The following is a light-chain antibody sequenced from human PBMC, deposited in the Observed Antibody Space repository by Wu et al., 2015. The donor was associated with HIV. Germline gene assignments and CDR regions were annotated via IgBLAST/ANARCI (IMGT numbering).Light chain of an antibody. CDR2: AAS. CDR1: QGIGND. V-gene: IGKV1-6*01. Sequence: AIQVTQSPSSLSASVGDSVTITCRASQGIGNDIAWYQQKAGQAPKLLIYAASNLQSGVPSRFSGSGFGTDFTLTISSLQPEDFATYYCLQDYNYPWTFGQGTRV. CDR3: LQDYNYPWT. J-gene: IGKJ1*01.